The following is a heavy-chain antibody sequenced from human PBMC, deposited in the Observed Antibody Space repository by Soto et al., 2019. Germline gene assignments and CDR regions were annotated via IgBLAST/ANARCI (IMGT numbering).Heavy chain of an antibody. CDR3: AKDRPHHSRDIVVVPAAPYFDY. J-gene: IGHJ4*02. CDR1: GFTFSSYA. D-gene: IGHD2-2*01. CDR2: ISGSGGST. V-gene: IGHV3-23*01. Sequence: GGSLRLSCAASGFTFSSYAMSWVRQAPGKGLEWVSAISGSGGSTYYADSVKGRFTISRDNSKNTLYLQMNILRAEDTAVYYCAKDRPHHSRDIVVVPAAPYFDYWGQGTLVTVSS.